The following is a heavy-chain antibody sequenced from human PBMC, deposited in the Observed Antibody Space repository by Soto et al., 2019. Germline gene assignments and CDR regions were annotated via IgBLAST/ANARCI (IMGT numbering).Heavy chain of an antibody. V-gene: IGHV5-10-1*01. D-gene: IGHD3-22*01. CDR2: IDPSDSQT. CDR3: ARQIYDSDTGPNFQYYFDS. J-gene: IGHJ4*02. Sequence: GESLKISCKGSGYSFAGYWITWVRQKPGKGLEWMGRIDPSDSQTYYSPSFRGHVTISVTKSTTTVFLQWSSLRASDIAMYYCARQIYDSDTGPNFQYYFDSWGQGTPVTVSS. CDR1: GYSFAGYW.